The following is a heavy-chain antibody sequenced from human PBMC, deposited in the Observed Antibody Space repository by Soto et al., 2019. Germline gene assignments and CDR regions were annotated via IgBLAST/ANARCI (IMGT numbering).Heavy chain of an antibody. CDR3: ARYDNRGSHGVDI. D-gene: IGHD3-22*01. Sequence: QVQLQESGPGLVKPSQTLSLTCTVSGGSISSGGYYWSWIRQHPGKGLEWIGYIYYGGSTYYNPSLKSRVTISVDTSKNQFSLKLSSVTAADTAVYYCARYDNRGSHGVDIWGQGTMVTVSS. CDR2: IYYGGST. CDR1: GGSISSGGYY. J-gene: IGHJ3*02. V-gene: IGHV4-31*03.